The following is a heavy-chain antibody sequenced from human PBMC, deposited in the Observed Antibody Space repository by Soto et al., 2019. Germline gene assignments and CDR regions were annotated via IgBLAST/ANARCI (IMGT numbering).Heavy chain of an antibody. Sequence: QLPLQESGPGLVKPSGTLSLTCKVSGTSISSSNYYWGWIRQPPGEGLEWIGSINYNGSPYYNQSLKSRVTISVDTSKNQCSLKLTSATAADTAVYFCAGLSGGPSVYLDPWAKGTLVSVSS. CDR2: INYNGSP. CDR1: GTSISSSNYY. V-gene: IGHV4-39*01. D-gene: IGHD2-8*02. J-gene: IGHJ5*02. CDR3: AGLSGGPSVYLDP.